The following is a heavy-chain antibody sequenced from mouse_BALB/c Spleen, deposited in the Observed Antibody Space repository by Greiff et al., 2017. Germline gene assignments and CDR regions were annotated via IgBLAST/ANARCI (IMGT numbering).Heavy chain of an antibody. CDR1: GFSLTTYG. CDR2: IWAGGGT. D-gene: IGHD2-14*01. Sequence: VQLQESGPGLVAPSQSLSITCTVSGFSLTTYGVHWVRQPPGKGLEWLGVIWAGGGTNYNSAIMSSLSIIKDNSKSQVFLKMNRLQTDDTAMYYCAREDEVGRRDWYFDVWGAGTTVTVSS. J-gene: IGHJ1*01. V-gene: IGHV2-9*02. CDR3: AREDEVGRRDWYFDV.